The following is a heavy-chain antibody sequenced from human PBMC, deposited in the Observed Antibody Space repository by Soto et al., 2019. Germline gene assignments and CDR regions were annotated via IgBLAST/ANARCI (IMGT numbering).Heavy chain of an antibody. Sequence: SETLSLTCAVYGGSFSDYYWSWIRQPPGKGLEWIGEITHTGGFDSNPSLGSRATISVDTTKNQFSLKLSSVTTADTALYYCARGRQRPSAAYKGHGYYGMDVWGQGTTVTVSS. CDR2: ITHTGGF. CDR3: ARGRQRPSAAYKGHGYYGMDV. D-gene: IGHD2-2*01. CDR1: GGSFSDYY. J-gene: IGHJ6*02. V-gene: IGHV4-34*01.